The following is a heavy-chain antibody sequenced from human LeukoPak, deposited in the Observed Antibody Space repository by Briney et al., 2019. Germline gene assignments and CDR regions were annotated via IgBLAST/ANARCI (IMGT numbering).Heavy chain of an antibody. CDR3: AREIVSAVAGNFDY. CDR2: ISSSGSTR. D-gene: IGHD6-19*01. Sequence: PGGSLRFSCAASGFTFSSYEMNWVRQAPGKGLEWVSYISSSGSTRTYADSVKGRFTISRDNAKNSPYLEMNSLRAEDTAVYYCAREIVSAVAGNFDYWGQGTLVTVSS. J-gene: IGHJ4*02. CDR1: GFTFSSYE. V-gene: IGHV3-48*03.